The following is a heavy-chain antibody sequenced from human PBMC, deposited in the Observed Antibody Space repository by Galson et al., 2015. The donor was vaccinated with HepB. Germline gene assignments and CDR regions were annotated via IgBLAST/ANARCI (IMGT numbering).Heavy chain of an antibody. V-gene: IGHV3-23*01. CDR1: GFTLDTYD. CDR2: ISGNDGRT. Sequence: SLRLSCAASGFTLDTYDMTWVRQAPGKGRDWVSSISGNDGRTYYADSVKGRFTISRDVSKNTLSLQMHSLRADDTAVYYCARVGDAYYYDISGALLDFWGQGTLVSVSA. D-gene: IGHD3-22*01. J-gene: IGHJ4*02. CDR3: ARVGDAYYYDISGALLDF.